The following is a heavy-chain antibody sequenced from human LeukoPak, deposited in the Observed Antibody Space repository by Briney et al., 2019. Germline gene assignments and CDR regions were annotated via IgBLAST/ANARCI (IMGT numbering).Heavy chain of an antibody. J-gene: IGHJ4*02. CDR1: GDSVSSNSAA. CDR2: TYYRSKWHN. V-gene: IGHV6-1*01. D-gene: IGHD6-13*01. CDR3: ARVDRAISTTGTLGD. Sequence: SQTLSLTCAISGDSVSSNSAAWNWIRQSPSRGLEWLGRTYYRSKWHNDYAVSVQSRITINPDTVKNQFSLQLNSVTPEDTAVYYCARVDRAISTTGTLGDWGQGTLVTVSS.